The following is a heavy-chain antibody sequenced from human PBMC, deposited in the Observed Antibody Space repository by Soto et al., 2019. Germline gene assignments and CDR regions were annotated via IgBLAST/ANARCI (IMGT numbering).Heavy chain of an antibody. CDR3: ARVTTVTTGGMDYYYYGMDV. D-gene: IGHD4-17*01. V-gene: IGHV1-18*04. Sequence: PQASVKVSCKASGYTFTSYGISWVRQAPGQGLEWMGWISAYNGNTNYAQKLQGRVTMTTDTSTSTAYMELRSLRSDDTAVYYCARVTTVTTGGMDYYYYGMDVWGQGTTVTVSS. J-gene: IGHJ6*02. CDR2: ISAYNGNT. CDR1: GYTFTSYG.